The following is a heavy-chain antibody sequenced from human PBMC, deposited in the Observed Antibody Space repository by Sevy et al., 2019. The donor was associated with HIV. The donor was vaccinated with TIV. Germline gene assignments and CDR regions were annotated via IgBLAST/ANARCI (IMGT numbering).Heavy chain of an antibody. Sequence: GGSLRLSCAASGFTFSSYDMHWVRQATGKGLEWVSSIGSAGDTYYPGSVKGRFTISREKAKNSLYLQVKSLRAGDTAVYYCVRGGYGSRSFYPYYYYGMDVWGQGTTVTVSS. J-gene: IGHJ6*02. CDR2: IGSAGDT. D-gene: IGHD3-10*01. CDR1: GFTFSSYD. CDR3: VRGGYGSRSFYPYYYYGMDV. V-gene: IGHV3-13*01.